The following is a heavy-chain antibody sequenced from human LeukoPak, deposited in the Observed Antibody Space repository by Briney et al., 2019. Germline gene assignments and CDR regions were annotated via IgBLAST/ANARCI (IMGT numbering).Heavy chain of an antibody. J-gene: IGHJ4*02. CDR2: IYYSGST. D-gene: IGHD1-1*01. CDR3: ARMNNDNGDY. Sequence: SETLSLTCTVSGGSISSGDYYWSWIRQPPGKGLEWIGYIYYSGSTYYSPSLKSRVTISVDTSKNQFSLKLSSVTAADTAVYYCARMNNDNGDYWGQGTLVTVSS. CDR1: GGSISSGDYY. V-gene: IGHV4-30-4*01.